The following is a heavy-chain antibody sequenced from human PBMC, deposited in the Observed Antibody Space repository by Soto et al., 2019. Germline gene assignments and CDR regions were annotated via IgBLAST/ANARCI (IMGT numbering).Heavy chain of an antibody. J-gene: IGHJ4*02. CDR1: GYTLNNYA. CDR3: ARPEIPTRSSDYDYPFDH. CDR2: INAGNGDI. V-gene: IGHV1-3*01. D-gene: IGHD3-22*01. Sequence: ASVKVSCKASGYTLNNYAMYWVRQAPGQRLEWMGWINAGNGDIKYSQKFQGRVSITRDTSANTAYMELSSLRFEDTAVYYCARPEIPTRSSDYDYPFDHWGQGTLVTVS.